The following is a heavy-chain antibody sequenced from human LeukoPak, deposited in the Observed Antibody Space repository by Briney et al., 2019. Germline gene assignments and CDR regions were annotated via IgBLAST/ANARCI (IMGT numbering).Heavy chain of an antibody. D-gene: IGHD3-3*01. J-gene: IGHJ4*02. Sequence: SETLSLTCAVYGGSFSGYYWSWIRQPPGKGLEWIGEINHSGSTNYNPSLKSRVTISVDTSKNQFSLKLSSVTAADTAVYYCARINYDFWSGSSDYFDYWGQGTLVTVSS. CDR1: GGSFSGYY. CDR3: ARINYDFWSGSSDYFDY. V-gene: IGHV4-34*01. CDR2: INHSGST.